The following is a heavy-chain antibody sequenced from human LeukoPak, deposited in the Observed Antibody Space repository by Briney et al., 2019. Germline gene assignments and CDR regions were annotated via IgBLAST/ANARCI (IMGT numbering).Heavy chain of an antibody. CDR1: GYSFTSYW. V-gene: IGHV5-10-1*01. Sequence: GESLKISCKGSGYSFTSYWIDWVRQMPGKGLEWMGRIDPSDSYTNYSPSFQGHVTISADKSISTAYLQWSSLKASDTAMYYCARQDMGGLGYCSSTSCYAGDYNWFDPWGQGTLVTVSS. D-gene: IGHD2-2*01. J-gene: IGHJ5*02. CDR2: IDPSDSYT. CDR3: ARQDMGGLGYCSSTSCYAGDYNWFDP.